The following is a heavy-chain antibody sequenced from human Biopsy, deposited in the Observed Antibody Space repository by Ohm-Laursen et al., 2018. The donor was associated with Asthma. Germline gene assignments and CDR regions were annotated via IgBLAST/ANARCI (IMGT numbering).Heavy chain of an antibody. V-gene: IGHV1-18*01. D-gene: IGHD3-10*01. J-gene: IGHJ6*02. CDR1: GYTFNSAG. CDR3: ARAVDYSHYYGIDV. CDR2: IGVYNGNT. Sequence: SVKVSCKTSGYTFNSAGITWVRQAPGQGLEWMGWIGVYNGNTKVAQKLQDRVTMITDTSTSTAYMELRGLRSDDTAVYFCARAVDYSHYYGIDVWGQGTTVTVS.